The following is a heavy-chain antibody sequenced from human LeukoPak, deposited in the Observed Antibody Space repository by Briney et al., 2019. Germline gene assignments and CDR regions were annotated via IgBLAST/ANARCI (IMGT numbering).Heavy chain of an antibody. CDR2: ISSSSSTI. D-gene: IGHD6-19*01. CDR1: GFTFSSYS. V-gene: IGHV3-48*04. J-gene: IGHJ4*02. CDR3: ARDSAVAGSGVDY. Sequence: GGSLGLSCAASGFTFSSYSMNWVRQAPGKGLEWVSYISSSSSTIYYADSVKGRFTISRDNAKNSLYLQMNSLRAEDTAVYYCARDSAVAGSGVDYWGQGTLVTVSS.